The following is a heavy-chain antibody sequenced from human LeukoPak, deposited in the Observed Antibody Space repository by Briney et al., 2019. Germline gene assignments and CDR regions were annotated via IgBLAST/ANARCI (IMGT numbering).Heavy chain of an antibody. J-gene: IGHJ4*02. CDR3: ARDSSGWPD. CDR2: IIPILGIA. CDR1: GGTFSSYA. V-gene: IGHV1-69*04. Sequence: ASVKVSCKASGGTFSSYAISWVRQAPGQGLEWMGRIIPILGIANYAQKFQGRVTITADKSTSTAYMELSSLRSEDTAVSYCARDSSGWPDWGQGTLVTVSS. D-gene: IGHD6-19*01.